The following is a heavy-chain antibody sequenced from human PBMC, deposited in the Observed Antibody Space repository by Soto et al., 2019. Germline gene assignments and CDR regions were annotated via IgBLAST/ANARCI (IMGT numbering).Heavy chain of an antibody. CDR2: TYYRSKWYN. CDR1: GDSVSTNTAT. D-gene: IGHD2-8*01. Sequence: SQTLSLTCAISGDSVSTNTATWYWIRQSPSRGLEWLGRTYYRSKWYNDYAVSVKSRITINPDTSNNQLSLQLNSVTPDDTAVYYCARLIGNSPSSTWGQGTLVTVSS. J-gene: IGHJ5*02. V-gene: IGHV6-1*01. CDR3: ARLIGNSPSST.